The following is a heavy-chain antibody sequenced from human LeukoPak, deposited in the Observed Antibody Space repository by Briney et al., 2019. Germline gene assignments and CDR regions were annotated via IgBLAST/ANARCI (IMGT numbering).Heavy chain of an antibody. CDR1: GGTFSSYA. Sequence: SVKVSCKASGGTFSSYAISWVRQAPGQGLEWMGGIIPIFGTANYAQKFQGRVTMTRDTSTSTVYMELSSLRSEDTAVYYCARVKSYYYDTSDKDAFDIWGQGTMVTVSS. V-gene: IGHV1-69*05. CDR2: IIPIFGTA. D-gene: IGHD3-22*01. J-gene: IGHJ3*02. CDR3: ARVKSYYYDTSDKDAFDI.